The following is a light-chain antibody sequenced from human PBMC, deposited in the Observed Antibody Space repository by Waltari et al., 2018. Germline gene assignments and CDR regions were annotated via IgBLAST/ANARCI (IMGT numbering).Light chain of an antibody. CDR1: QSVSSN. J-gene: IGKJ5*01. V-gene: IGKV3-15*01. Sequence: EIVMTQSPATLSVSPGETATLSCRASQSVSSNVAWYQKKPGQAARLLIYDASTRATSTPAKFRGSGSGTEFTLTISSLQSEDFAVYYCQQYNRWPPITFGHGTRLEIK. CDR3: QQYNRWPPIT. CDR2: DAS.